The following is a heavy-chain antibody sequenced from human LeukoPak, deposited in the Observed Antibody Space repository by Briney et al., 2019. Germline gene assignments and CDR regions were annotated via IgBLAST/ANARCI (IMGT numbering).Heavy chain of an antibody. CDR1: GFTFSSDY. Sequence: GGSLRLSCAASGFTFSSDYMSWVRQAPGKGLEWVSLIYSGGSTYYADSVRGRFTISRDISKNTLYLQMNSLRVEDTAVYYCARGSIAVAGTVDYWGQGTLVTVSS. D-gene: IGHD6-19*01. V-gene: IGHV3-53*01. CDR2: IYSGGST. CDR3: ARGSIAVAGTVDY. J-gene: IGHJ4*02.